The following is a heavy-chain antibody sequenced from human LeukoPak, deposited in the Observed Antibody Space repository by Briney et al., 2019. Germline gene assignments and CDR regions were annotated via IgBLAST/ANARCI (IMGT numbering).Heavy chain of an antibody. Sequence: GGPLSLFCAASGFTFSSYWMHWVRQTPRKGLVWVSRINSDGSSTTYADSVKGRFTISRDNAKNTLYLQMNSLRAEDTAVYYCARGIDLVNWGQGTLVTVSS. D-gene: IGHD1-26*01. CDR1: GFTFSSYW. CDR2: INSDGSST. V-gene: IGHV3-74*01. J-gene: IGHJ4*02. CDR3: ARGIDLVN.